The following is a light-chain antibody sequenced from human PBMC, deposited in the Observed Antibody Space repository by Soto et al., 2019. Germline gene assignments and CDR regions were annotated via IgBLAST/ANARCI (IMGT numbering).Light chain of an antibody. CDR1: ERSSNY. J-gene: IGKJ3*01. CDR3: QQLFMYPPT. Sequence: DIQLTQSPSSLSASVGDRVTLTCRASERSSNYLNWYKKKPGKAPNLLIYAASTLQSGVPSRFRGSGSGTDFTLTVSSLPPEDLATYYCQQLFMYPPTFGPGTKVD. CDR2: AAS. V-gene: IGKV1-9*01.